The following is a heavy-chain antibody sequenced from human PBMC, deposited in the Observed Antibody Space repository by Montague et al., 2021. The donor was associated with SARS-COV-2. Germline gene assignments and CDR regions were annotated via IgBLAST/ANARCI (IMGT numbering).Heavy chain of an antibody. CDR2: LFVSGRT. J-gene: IGHJ6*02. D-gene: IGHD6-19*01. V-gene: IGHV4-59*10. Sequence: SETLSLTCAVYGGSFSDYFWTWIRQPAGKGLEWIGRLFVSGRTSYNPSLKSRVTMSVDASENHFSLKVTSVTVADTAVYYCARLAGFHTYFAFDVWGQGTTVAVS. CDR3: ARLAGFHTYFAFDV. CDR1: GGSFSDYF.